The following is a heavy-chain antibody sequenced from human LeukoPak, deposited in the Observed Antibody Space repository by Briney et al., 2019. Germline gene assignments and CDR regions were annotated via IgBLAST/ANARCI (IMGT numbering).Heavy chain of an antibody. V-gene: IGHV1-69*01. CDR2: IIPIFGTA. CDR1: GGTFSSYA. Sequence: ASVKVSCKASGGTFSSYAISWVRQAPGQGLEWMGGIIPIFGTANYAQKFQGRVTNTADESTSTAYMELSSLRSEDTAVYYCARGIQLWLNWFDPWGQGTLVTVSS. CDR3: ARGIQLWLNWFDP. J-gene: IGHJ5*02. D-gene: IGHD5-18*01.